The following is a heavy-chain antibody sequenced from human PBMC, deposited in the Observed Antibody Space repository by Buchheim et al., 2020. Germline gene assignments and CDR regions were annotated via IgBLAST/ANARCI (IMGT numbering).Heavy chain of an antibody. CDR1: GFTFSNYG. Sequence: QVQLVESGGGVVQPGRSLRLSCAASGFTFSNYGMHWVRQAPGKGLEWVAFLRHDGSNKYYADSVEGRFTISRDNSKNTLFLQMNSLRAEDTAVYYCAKGFSRELLKAYYFDYWGQGTL. CDR3: AKGFSRELLKAYYFDY. J-gene: IGHJ4*02. V-gene: IGHV3-30*02. CDR2: LRHDGSNK. D-gene: IGHD1-26*01.